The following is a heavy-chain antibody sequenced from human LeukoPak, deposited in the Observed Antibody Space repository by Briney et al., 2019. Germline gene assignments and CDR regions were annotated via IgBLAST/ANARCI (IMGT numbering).Heavy chain of an antibody. CDR1: GYSISSGYY. V-gene: IGHV4-38-2*01. Sequence: SETLSLTCAVSGYSISSGYYWGWIRQPPGKGLEWIGSIYQSVTTYYSPSLKSRVAISADTPKNQFSLTLTSVTAADMAVYYCARGSNYYCSMDVWGKGTTVTVSS. D-gene: IGHD3/OR15-3a*01. CDR2: IYQSVTT. J-gene: IGHJ6*04. CDR3: ARGSNYYCSMDV.